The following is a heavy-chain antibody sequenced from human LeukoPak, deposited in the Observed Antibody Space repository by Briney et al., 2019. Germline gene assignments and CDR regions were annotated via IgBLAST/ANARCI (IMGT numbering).Heavy chain of an antibody. D-gene: IGHD6-13*01. CDR1: GFTVSSNY. CDR2: IYSGGST. V-gene: IGHV3-53*01. CDR3: ARDHIAAAVNGAYYYYYGMDV. J-gene: IGHJ6*02. Sequence: GGSLRLSCAASGFTVSSNYMSWVRQAPGKGLEWVSVIYSGGSTYYADSVKGRFTISRDNSKNTLYLQMNSLRAEGTAVYYCARDHIAAAVNGAYYYYYGMDVWGQGTTVTVSS.